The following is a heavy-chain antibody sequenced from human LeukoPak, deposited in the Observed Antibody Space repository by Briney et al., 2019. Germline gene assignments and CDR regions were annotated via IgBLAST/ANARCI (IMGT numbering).Heavy chain of an antibody. J-gene: IGHJ3*02. Sequence: PSETLSLTCTVSGGSITSYFWSWIRQPPGKGLEWIGYIYYSGSTSYNPSLKSRVSISVDTSKNQFSLKLISVTAADTAVYYCARVVLSSDWAFDIWGQGTMVTVSS. CDR1: GGSITSYF. CDR2: IYYSGST. CDR3: ARVVLSSDWAFDI. D-gene: IGHD2-21*01. V-gene: IGHV4-59*01.